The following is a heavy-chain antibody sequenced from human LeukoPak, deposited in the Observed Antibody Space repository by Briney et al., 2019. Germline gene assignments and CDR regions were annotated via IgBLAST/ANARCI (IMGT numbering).Heavy chain of an antibody. J-gene: IGHJ4*02. D-gene: IGHD3-16*02. CDR1: GGSISSYY. CDR2: IYYSGST. Sequence: SETLSLTCTVSGGSISSYYWSWIRQPPGKGLGWIGYIYYSGSTNYNPSLKSRVTISVDTSKNQFSLKLSSVTAADTAVYYCARVGIYYDYVWGSYRFELLSFDYGGQGTLVTVSS. V-gene: IGHV4-59*01. CDR3: ARVGIYYDYVWGSYRFELLSFDY.